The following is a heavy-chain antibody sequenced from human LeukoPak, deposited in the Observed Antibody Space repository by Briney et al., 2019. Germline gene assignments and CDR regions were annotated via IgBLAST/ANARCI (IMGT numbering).Heavy chain of an antibody. J-gene: IGHJ4*02. CDR3: ARTAKYYYGSETYYFFDY. CDR2: ISYTGST. V-gene: IGHV4-59*01. D-gene: IGHD3-10*01. CDR1: GGSFSGYY. Sequence: SETLSLTCAVYGGSFSGYYWSWIRQPPGKGLEWIGYISYTGSTTYNSSLKSRVTISLDTSQNQFSLKLTSVTPADTAVYYCARTAKYYYGSETYYFFDYWGQGTLVTVSS.